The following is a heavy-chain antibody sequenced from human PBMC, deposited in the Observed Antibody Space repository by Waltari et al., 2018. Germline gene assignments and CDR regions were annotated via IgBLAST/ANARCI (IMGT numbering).Heavy chain of an antibody. D-gene: IGHD3-3*01. CDR1: GSTFDDYA. J-gene: IGHJ5*02. Sequence: EIQLVQSGGGSVQPGKSLTLSCAASGSTFDDYAMQWARQVPGRGMEWVSSNSWNSGRIKYADSVKGRFTISRDNAKTSVYMQMNSLKIEDTAVYYCAKELRSLERGVDLWGQGTPVIVSS. CDR3: AKELRSLERGVDL. CDR2: NSWNSGRI. V-gene: IGHV3-9*01.